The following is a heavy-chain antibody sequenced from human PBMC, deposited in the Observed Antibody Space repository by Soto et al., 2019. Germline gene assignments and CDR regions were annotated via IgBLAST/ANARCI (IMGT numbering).Heavy chain of an antibody. CDR2: ISYDGTYK. CDR1: GFTFSTYG. J-gene: IGHJ4*02. V-gene: IGHV3-30*18. D-gene: IGHD3-22*01. CDR3: AKEDSDSVPYYPVSPGFDY. Sequence: GGSLRLSCAASGFTFSTYGMHWVRQAPGKGLEWVAVISYDGTYKFYADTVKGRFTISRDNSKNTLFLQMNSLRAEDAAVYYCAKEDSDSVPYYPVSPGFDYCGPGTLVTVSS.